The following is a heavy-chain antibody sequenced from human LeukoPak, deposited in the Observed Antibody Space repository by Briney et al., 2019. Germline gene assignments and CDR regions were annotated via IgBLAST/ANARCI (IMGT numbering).Heavy chain of an antibody. V-gene: IGHV4-59*08. J-gene: IGHJ4*02. CDR2: IYYSGSA. Sequence: SETLSLTCTVSGGSISSYYWSWIRQPPGKGLEWIGYIYYSGSANYNPSLISRVTISVDTSKNQFSLKLSSVTAADTAVYYCARAGYYYGSGSLDYWGQGTLVTVSS. D-gene: IGHD3-10*01. CDR1: GGSISSYY. CDR3: ARAGYYYGSGSLDY.